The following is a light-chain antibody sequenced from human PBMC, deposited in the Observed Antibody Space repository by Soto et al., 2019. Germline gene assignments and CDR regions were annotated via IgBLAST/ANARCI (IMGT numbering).Light chain of an antibody. J-gene: IGKJ5*01. CDR3: QQYSNWPIT. CDR2: GAS. V-gene: IGKV3-15*01. Sequence: DIVMTQSPTTLSVSPGERATLSCRASQSVSSNLAWYQQKPGQAPRLLIYGASTRATGIPARFSGSGSGTEFTLTISSLQSEDFAVYFCQQYSNWPITFGQGTRLEIK. CDR1: QSVSSN.